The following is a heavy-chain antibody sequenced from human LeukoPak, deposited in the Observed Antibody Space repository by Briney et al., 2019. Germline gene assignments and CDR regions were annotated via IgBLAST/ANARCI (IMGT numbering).Heavy chain of an antibody. Sequence: GGSLRLSCAASGFTFSSYSMNWVRQAPGKGLEWVANIKQDGSEKYYVDSVKGRFTISRDNAKNSLYLQMNSLRAEDTAVYYCARQHYDFWSGSQFFDYWGQGTLVTVSS. V-gene: IGHV3-7*01. CDR2: IKQDGSEK. CDR1: GFTFSSYS. CDR3: ARQHYDFWSGSQFFDY. J-gene: IGHJ4*02. D-gene: IGHD3-3*01.